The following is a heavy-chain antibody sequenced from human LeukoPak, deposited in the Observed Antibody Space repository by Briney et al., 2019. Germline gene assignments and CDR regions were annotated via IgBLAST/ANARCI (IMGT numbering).Heavy chain of an antibody. J-gene: IGHJ4*02. D-gene: IGHD3-22*01. V-gene: IGHV3-7*01. CDR2: IKQDGSDK. CDR1: GFTFTTYW. Sequence: GGSLRLSCAASGFTFTTYWMTWVRQAPGKGLEWVANIKQDGSDKYYVDSVKGRFTISRDDARKSVYLQMNSLRAEDTAVYYCARARGGYYYDFDYWGQGTLVTVSS. CDR3: ARARGGYYYDFDY.